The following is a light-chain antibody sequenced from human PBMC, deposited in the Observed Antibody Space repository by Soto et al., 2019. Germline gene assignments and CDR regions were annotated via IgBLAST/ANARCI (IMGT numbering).Light chain of an antibody. V-gene: IGKV1-17*01. J-gene: IGKJ1*01. CDR3: LQHKTFPWT. CDR1: QDIGND. Sequence: DIQVTQSPSSLSASVGDRVTITCRASQDIGNDLGWYQQEPGKAPRRLIYSASNVQSGVPSRFSGSRSGTEFTLTIISLQPEDFVTYHCLQHKTFPWTFGQGTKVEMK. CDR2: SAS.